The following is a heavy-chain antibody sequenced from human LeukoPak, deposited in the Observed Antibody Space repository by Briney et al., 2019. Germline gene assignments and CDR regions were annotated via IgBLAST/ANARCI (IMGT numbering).Heavy chain of an antibody. CDR1: GGTFSSYA. Sequence: SVKVSCKASGGTFSSYAISWVRQAPGQGLEWMGGITPIFGTANYAQKFQGRVTITADESTSTAYMELSSLRSEDTAVYYCAREAWTGYYGMDVWGQGTTVTVSS. J-gene: IGHJ6*02. V-gene: IGHV1-69*13. D-gene: IGHD3/OR15-3a*01. CDR2: ITPIFGTA. CDR3: AREAWTGYYGMDV.